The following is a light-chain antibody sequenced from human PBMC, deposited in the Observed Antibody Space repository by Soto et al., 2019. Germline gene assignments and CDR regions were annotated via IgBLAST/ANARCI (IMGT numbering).Light chain of an antibody. V-gene: IGLV2-14*01. CDR1: NSDVGGFNY. CDR2: EVT. Sequence: QSALTQPASVSGSPGQSITISCTGTNSDVGGFNYVSWYQQHPDKAPKLIIFEVTDRPSGVSNRFSGSKSGNTASLTFSGLQSEDEAEYYCCSYTSRSTLVFGGGTQLTVL. J-gene: IGLJ7*01. CDR3: CSYTSRSTLV.